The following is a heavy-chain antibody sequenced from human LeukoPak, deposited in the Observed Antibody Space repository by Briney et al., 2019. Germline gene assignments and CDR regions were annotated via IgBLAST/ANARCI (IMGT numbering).Heavy chain of an antibody. CDR2: IKQDGSEK. CDR3: ASLYGMDV. V-gene: IGHV3-7*05. J-gene: IGHJ6*02. CDR1: GFTFSRYW. Sequence: EGSLRLSCAASGFTFSRYWMSWVRQAPGKGLEWVANIKQDGSEKYYVDSVKGRFTISRDNAKNSLYLQMNSLRAEDTAVYYCASLYGMDVWGQGTTVTVSS.